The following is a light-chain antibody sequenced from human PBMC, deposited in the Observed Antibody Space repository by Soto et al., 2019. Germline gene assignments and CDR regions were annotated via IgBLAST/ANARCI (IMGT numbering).Light chain of an antibody. CDR3: QQRSNWPRFT. CDR1: QSVSSY. Sequence: EIVLTQSPATLALSPGERATLSCRASQSVSSYLAWYQQKPGQAPRLLIYDASNRATGIPARFSGSGSGTGFTLTFSSLEPEDFAVYYCQQRSNWPRFTFGPGTKVDIK. J-gene: IGKJ3*01. CDR2: DAS. V-gene: IGKV3-11*01.